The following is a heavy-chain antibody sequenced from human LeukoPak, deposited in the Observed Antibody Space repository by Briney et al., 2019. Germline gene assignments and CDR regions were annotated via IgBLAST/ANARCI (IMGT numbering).Heavy chain of an antibody. Sequence: GGSLRLSCAASGFTFSNYVMSWVRQAPGKGLEWVSGISGSGDSTYYADSVKGRFTISRDNSKNTLYLQMNSLRAEDTAVYYCASDYYDSSGYYSLGYWGQGTLVTVSS. V-gene: IGHV3-23*01. J-gene: IGHJ4*02. CDR2: ISGSGDST. CDR1: GFTFSNYV. CDR3: ASDYYDSSGYYSLGY. D-gene: IGHD3-22*01.